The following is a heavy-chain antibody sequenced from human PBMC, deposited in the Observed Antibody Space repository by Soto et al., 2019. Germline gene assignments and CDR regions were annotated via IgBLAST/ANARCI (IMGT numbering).Heavy chain of an antibody. D-gene: IGHD3-10*01. V-gene: IGHV3-23*01. Sequence: GGSLRLSCAASGFTFSSYAMSWVRQAPGKGLEWVSAISGSGGSTYYADSVKGRFTIFRDNSKNTLYLQMNSLRAEDTAVYYCAKDASIWFGEEYYYYYMDVWGKGTTVTVSS. CDR3: AKDASIWFGEEYYYYYMDV. J-gene: IGHJ6*03. CDR1: GFTFSSYA. CDR2: ISGSGGST.